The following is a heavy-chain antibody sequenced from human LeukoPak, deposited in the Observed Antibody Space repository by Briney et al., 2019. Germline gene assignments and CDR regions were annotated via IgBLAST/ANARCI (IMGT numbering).Heavy chain of an antibody. CDR3: ATRVITIFGVATDY. CDR1: GYTLTELS. V-gene: IGHV1-24*01. Sequence: ASVKVSCKVSGYTLTELSMHWVRQAPGKGLEWMGGFDPEDGETIYAQKFQGRVTMTEDTSTDTAYMELSSLRSEDTAVYYCATRVITIFGVATDYWGQGTLVTVSS. CDR2: FDPEDGET. D-gene: IGHD3-3*01. J-gene: IGHJ4*02.